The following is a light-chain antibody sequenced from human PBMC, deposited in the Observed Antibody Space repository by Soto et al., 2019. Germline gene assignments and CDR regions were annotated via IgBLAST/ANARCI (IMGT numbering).Light chain of an antibody. CDR3: MLSYSGALFV. CDR1: TGAVTSGHY. CDR2: DTS. J-gene: IGLJ1*01. V-gene: IGLV7-46*01. Sequence: QAVVTQEPSLTVSLGGTVTLTCGSSTGAVTSGHYPYWFQQKPGQAPRTLIYDTSNKHSWTPARFSGSLLGGKAALTLSGAQPEDEAEYYCMLSYSGALFVFGTGTKVTVL.